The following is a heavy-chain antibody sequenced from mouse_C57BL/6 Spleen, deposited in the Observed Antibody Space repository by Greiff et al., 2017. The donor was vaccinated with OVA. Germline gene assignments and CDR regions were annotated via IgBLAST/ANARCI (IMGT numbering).Heavy chain of an antibody. J-gene: IGHJ4*01. CDR2: ISDGGSYT. Sequence: EVQLVESGGGLVKPGGSLKLSCAASGFTFSSYAMSWVRQTPEKRLEWVATISDGGSYTYYPDNVKGRFTISRDNAKNNLYLQMSHLKSEDTAMYYCARESGVTTDYYAMDYWGQGTSVTVSS. D-gene: IGHD2-2*01. CDR3: ARESGVTTDYYAMDY. CDR1: GFTFSSYA. V-gene: IGHV5-4*01.